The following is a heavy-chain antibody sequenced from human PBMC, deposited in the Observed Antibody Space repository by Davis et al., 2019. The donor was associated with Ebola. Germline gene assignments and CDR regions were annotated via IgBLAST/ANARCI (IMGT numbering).Heavy chain of an antibody. CDR1: GYTFTSYA. V-gene: IGHV1-3*01. CDR3: ARGFSGSYFFDY. D-gene: IGHD1-26*01. Sequence: ASVKVSCKASGYTFTSYAMHWVRQAPGQRLEWMGWINAGNGNTKYSQKFQGRVTITRDTSASTAYMELSSLRSEDTAVYYCARGFSGSYFFDYWGQGTLVTVSS. J-gene: IGHJ4*02. CDR2: INAGNGNT.